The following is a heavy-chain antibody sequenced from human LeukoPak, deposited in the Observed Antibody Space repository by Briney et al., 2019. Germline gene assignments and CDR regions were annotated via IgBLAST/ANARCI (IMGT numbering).Heavy chain of an antibody. D-gene: IGHD2-15*01. CDR2: ISSSGSTI. Sequence: GGSLRLSCAASGFTFSDYYMSWIRQAPGKGLEWVSYISSSGSTIYYADSVKGRFTISRDNAKTSLYLQMNSLRAEDTAVYYCARDLVVSEPYNWFDPWGQGTLVTVSS. V-gene: IGHV3-11*01. CDR3: ARDLVVSEPYNWFDP. J-gene: IGHJ5*02. CDR1: GFTFSDYY.